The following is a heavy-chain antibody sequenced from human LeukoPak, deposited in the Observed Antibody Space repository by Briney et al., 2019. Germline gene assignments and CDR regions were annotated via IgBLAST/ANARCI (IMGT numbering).Heavy chain of an antibody. CDR2: INSDGSST. J-gene: IGHJ4*02. D-gene: IGHD2-15*01. V-gene: IGHV3-74*01. CDR1: GFTFSDYW. Sequence: GGSLRLSCAASGFTFSDYWMHWVRQAPGKGLVWVSRINSDGSSTSYADSVKGRFTISRDNSKNMLYVQMNSLRPEDTAVYYCAKDRQLGDCSGGTCYRHLDYWGQGTLVTVSS. CDR3: AKDRQLGDCSGGTCYRHLDY.